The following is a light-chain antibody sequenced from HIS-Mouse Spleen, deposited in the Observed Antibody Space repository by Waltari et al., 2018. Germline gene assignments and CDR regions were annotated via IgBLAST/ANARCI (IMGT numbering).Light chain of an antibody. J-gene: IGLJ1*01. V-gene: IGLV2-14*01. CDR2: EVS. Sequence: QSALTQPASVSGSPGQSITIPCPGTSSAVVGYHYASWYQQHPGKAPKLMIYEVSNRPSGVSNRFSGSKAGNTASLTSSGLQAEDEADYYCSSYTSSSTPYVFGTGTKVTVL. CDR3: SSYTSSSTPYV. CDR1: SSAVVGYHY.